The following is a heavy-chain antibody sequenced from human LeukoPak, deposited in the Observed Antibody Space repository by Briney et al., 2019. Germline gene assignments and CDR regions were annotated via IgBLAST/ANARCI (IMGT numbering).Heavy chain of an antibody. Sequence: SVKVSCKASGGTFNSSGISWVRQAPGQGLEWMGGIIPIFGTANYAQKFQGRVTITTDESTSTAYMELSSLRSEDTAVYYCASTIVGVVIPYYFDYWGQGTLVTVSS. D-gene: IGHD3-3*01. V-gene: IGHV1-69*05. J-gene: IGHJ4*02. CDR2: IIPIFGTA. CDR3: ASTIVGVVIPYYFDY. CDR1: GGTFNSSG.